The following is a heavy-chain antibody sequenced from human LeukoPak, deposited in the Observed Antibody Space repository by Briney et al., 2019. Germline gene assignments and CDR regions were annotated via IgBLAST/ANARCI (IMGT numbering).Heavy chain of an antibody. V-gene: IGHV3-11*06. D-gene: IGHD6-19*01. CDR3: ARDLDVAGYDY. CDR1: GFIFSDYY. CDR2: ISGTSSYT. Sequence: GGSLRLSCAASGFIFSDYYMSWIRQAPGKGLEWVSYISGTSSYTAYADSVKGRFTISRDNAKNSRYLQMNSLRAEDTAVYYCARDLDVAGYDYWGQGTLVTVSS. J-gene: IGHJ4*02.